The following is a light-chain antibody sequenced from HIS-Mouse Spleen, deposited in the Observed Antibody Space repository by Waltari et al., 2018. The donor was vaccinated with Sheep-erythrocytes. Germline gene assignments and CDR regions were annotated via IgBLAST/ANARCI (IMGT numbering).Light chain of an antibody. CDR3: YSTDSSGNHWV. Sequence: SYELTQPPSVSVSPGQTARITCSGHALPKKYAYWYQQKSGQAPVLVIYEDSKTPSGIPERFSGSTSGTMATLTISGAQVEDEADYYCYSTDSSGNHWVFGGGTKLTVL. V-gene: IGLV3-10*01. CDR1: ALPKKY. CDR2: EDS. J-gene: IGLJ3*02.